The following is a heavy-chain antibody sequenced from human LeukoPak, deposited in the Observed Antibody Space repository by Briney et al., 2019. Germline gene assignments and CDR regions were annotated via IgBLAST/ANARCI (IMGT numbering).Heavy chain of an antibody. CDR1: GFTVRDND. CDR3: AKRPLSSCN. V-gene: IGHV3-66*01. J-gene: IGHJ4*01. CDR2: IYSSGGT. D-gene: IGHD5/OR15-5a*01. Sequence: GGSLRLSCAVSGFTVRDNDMTWVRQAPGKGLEWVSLIYSSGGTSYADSVKDRFTISKDNSKNTLYLQMNSLRAEDTAVYYCAKRPLSSCNWGLGTLVTVSS.